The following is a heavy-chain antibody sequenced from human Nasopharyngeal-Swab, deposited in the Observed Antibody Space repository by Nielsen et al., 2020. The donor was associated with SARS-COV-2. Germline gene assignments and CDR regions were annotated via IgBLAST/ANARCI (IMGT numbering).Heavy chain of an antibody. CDR3: AKNIGSGGVYDY. V-gene: IGHV3-23*01. J-gene: IGHJ4*02. D-gene: IGHD2-8*02. Sequence: GGSLKISCAASGFTFSTYAMTWVRQVPGKGLEWVSGISGRGGSTFYAESVKGRFTISRDNSRDTLYLQMNSLRAEDTAVYYCAKNIGSGGVYDYWGQGNLVTISS. CDR1: GFTFSTYA. CDR2: ISGRGGST.